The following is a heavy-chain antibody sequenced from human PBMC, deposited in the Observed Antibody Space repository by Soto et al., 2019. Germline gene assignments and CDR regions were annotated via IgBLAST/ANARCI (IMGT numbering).Heavy chain of an antibody. D-gene: IGHD3-10*01. CDR2: ISSGSSYI. CDR1: EFTFSVYS. Sequence: DVQLEESGGGLVKPGGSLRLSCVASEFTFSVYSMNWVRQAPGKGLEWVSSISSGSSYIYYADSVKGRFTISRDNDKSSLFRHKNSLRVDDTAVYYCTRDRVKIRGGYYHYYGMDVWGQGTTVTVSS. J-gene: IGHJ6*02. V-gene: IGHV3-21*02. CDR3: TRDRVKIRGGYYHYYGMDV.